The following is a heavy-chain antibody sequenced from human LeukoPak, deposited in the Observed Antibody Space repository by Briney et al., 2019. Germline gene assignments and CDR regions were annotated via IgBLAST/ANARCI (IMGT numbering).Heavy chain of an antibody. V-gene: IGHV3-11*01. CDR1: GFTFSDYY. Sequence: GGSLRLSCAASGFTFSDYYMSWIRQAPGKGLEWVSYISSSGSTIYYADSVKGRFTISRDNSKNTLYLQMNSLRAEDTAVYYCAKGSTRASSWYGYGMDVWGQGTTVTVSS. J-gene: IGHJ6*02. D-gene: IGHD6-13*01. CDR3: AKGSTRASSWYGYGMDV. CDR2: ISSSGSTI.